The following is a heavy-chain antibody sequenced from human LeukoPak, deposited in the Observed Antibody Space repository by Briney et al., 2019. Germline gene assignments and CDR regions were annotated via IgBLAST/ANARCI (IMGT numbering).Heavy chain of an antibody. CDR3: AGYSSSSGWFDP. V-gene: IGHV4-39*01. J-gene: IGHJ5*02. D-gene: IGHD6-6*01. CDR2: IYYSGST. CDR1: GGSISSSSHY. Sequence: PSETLSLTCSVSGGSISSSSHYWVWIRQPPGRGLEWIGNIYYSGSTYYSPSLKSRVTMSVDTSKNQFSLRLSSATAADTAVYYCAGYSSSSGWFDPWGQGTLVTVSS.